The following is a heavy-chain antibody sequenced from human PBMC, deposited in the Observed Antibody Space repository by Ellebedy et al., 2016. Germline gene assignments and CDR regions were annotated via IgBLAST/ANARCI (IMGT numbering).Heavy chain of an antibody. Sequence: SVKVSCXVSGYTLTELSMHWVRQAPGQGLEWMGGIIPIFGTANYAQKFQGRVTITADESTSTAYMELSSLRSEDTAVYYCARGLVGATTFDYWGQGTLVTVSS. CDR1: GYTLTELS. D-gene: IGHD1-26*01. CDR2: IIPIFGTA. V-gene: IGHV1-69*13. CDR3: ARGLVGATTFDY. J-gene: IGHJ4*02.